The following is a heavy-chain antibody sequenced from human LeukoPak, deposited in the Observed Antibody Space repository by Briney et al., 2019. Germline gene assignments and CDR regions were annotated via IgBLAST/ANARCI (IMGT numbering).Heavy chain of an antibody. CDR1: GFSLNNNY. D-gene: IGHD3-3*01. J-gene: IGHJ4*02. V-gene: IGHV3-53*01. CDR3: ASGYDFWSGHYTGGGATN. Sequence: GGSLKLSCAVSGFSLNNNYMSWVRQAPGEGLEWVSVFYVGGATYYADSVKGRFTISRDNSSNTLYLQMKSLRAEDTAVYYCASGYDFWSGHYTGGGATNWGQGTLVTVSS. CDR2: FYVGGAT.